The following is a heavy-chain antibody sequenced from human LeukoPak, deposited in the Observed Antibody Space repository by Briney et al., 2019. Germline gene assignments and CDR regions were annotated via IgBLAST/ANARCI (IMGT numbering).Heavy chain of an antibody. D-gene: IGHD2-15*01. J-gene: IGHJ4*02. Sequence: GGSLRLSCAASGFTFSSYGMHWVRQAPGKGLEWVAFIRSDGSIEYYADSVKGRFTISRDNSKNMLYLQMNSLKPEDTAVYCCAKDVPAAYFDYWGQGTLVSVSS. V-gene: IGHV3-30*02. CDR3: AKDVPAAYFDY. CDR2: IRSDGSIE. CDR1: GFTFSSYG.